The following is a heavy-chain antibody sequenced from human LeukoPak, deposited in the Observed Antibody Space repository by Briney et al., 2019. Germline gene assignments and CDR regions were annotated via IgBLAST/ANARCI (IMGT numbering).Heavy chain of an antibody. Sequence: GGSLRLSCAASGFTSSSYAMSWVRQAPGKGLEWVSAISGSGDSTYYADSVKGRFTISRDSFKNTLYLQMNSLRAEDTAVYYCAKDQLAHYYGSGSYYGYWGQGTLVTVSS. V-gene: IGHV3-23*01. J-gene: IGHJ4*02. CDR2: ISGSGDST. D-gene: IGHD3-10*01. CDR1: GFTSSSYA. CDR3: AKDQLAHYYGSGSYYGY.